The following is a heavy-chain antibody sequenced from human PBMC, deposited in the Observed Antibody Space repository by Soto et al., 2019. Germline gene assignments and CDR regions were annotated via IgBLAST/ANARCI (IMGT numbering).Heavy chain of an antibody. V-gene: IGHV4-59*01. CDR1: GGSISSYY. Sequence: SETLSLTCTVSGGSISSYYWSWIRQPPGKGLEWIGYIYYSGSTNYNPSLKSRVTISVDTSKNQFSLKLSSVTAADTAVYYCARGSHIAAAGTGYYYYGMDVWGQGTTVTVSS. CDR2: IYYSGST. D-gene: IGHD6-13*01. CDR3: ARGSHIAAAGTGYYYYGMDV. J-gene: IGHJ6*02.